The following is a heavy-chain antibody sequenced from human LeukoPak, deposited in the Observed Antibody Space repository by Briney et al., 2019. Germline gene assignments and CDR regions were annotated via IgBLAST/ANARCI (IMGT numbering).Heavy chain of an antibody. J-gene: IGHJ4*02. V-gene: IGHV3-74*01. CDR2: INSDGSST. CDR3: TTRRDSGSYPAFDY. D-gene: IGHD1-26*01. Sequence: PGGSLRLSCAASGSTFSSYWMYWVSQAPGKGLVWVSRINSDGSSTSHADSVKGRFTISRDNAKNTLYLQMNSLKTEDTAVYYCTTRRDSGSYPAFDYWGQGTLVTVSS. CDR1: GSTFSSYW.